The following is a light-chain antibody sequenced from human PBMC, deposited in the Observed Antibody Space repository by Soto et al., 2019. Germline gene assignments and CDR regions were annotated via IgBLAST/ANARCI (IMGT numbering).Light chain of an antibody. CDR2: EVS. Sequence: QSALTQPASESGSPGQSITISRTGTSSDVGGYDYVSWYQLHPGKAPKLMVFEVSNRPSGVSYRFSGSKSGNTASLTISGLQAEDEADYFCSSYSISTAYLFGTGTKVTV. CDR1: SSDVGGYDY. CDR3: SSYSISTAYL. V-gene: IGLV2-14*01. J-gene: IGLJ1*01.